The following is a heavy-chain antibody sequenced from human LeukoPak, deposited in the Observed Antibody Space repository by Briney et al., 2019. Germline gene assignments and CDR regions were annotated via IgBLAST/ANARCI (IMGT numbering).Heavy chain of an antibody. CDR3: AKDRSSWYAYFDY. D-gene: IGHD6-19*01. CDR1: GFTFRNYA. CDR2: ISGSGGST. J-gene: IGHJ4*02. V-gene: IGHV3-23*01. Sequence: GGSLRLSCAASGFTFRNYAMSWVRQAPGKGLEWVSGISGSGGSTYYADSVKGRFTISRDNSKNTLYLQMNSLRAEDTAVYYCAKDRSSWYAYFDYWGQGTLVTVSS.